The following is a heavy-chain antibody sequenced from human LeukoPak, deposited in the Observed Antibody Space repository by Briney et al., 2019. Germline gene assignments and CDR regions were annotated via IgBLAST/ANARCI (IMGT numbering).Heavy chain of an antibody. CDR3: ARGGIRFLEWLLSLC. D-gene: IGHD3-3*01. J-gene: IGHJ4*02. CDR1: GFTFSSYS. V-gene: IGHV3-21*01. CDR2: ISSSSSYI. Sequence: GGSLRLSCAASGFTFSSYSMNWVRQAPGKGLEWVSSISSSSSYIYYADSVKGRFTISRDNAKNSLYLQMNSLRAEDTAVYDCARGGIRFLEWLLSLCWGQGTLVTVSS.